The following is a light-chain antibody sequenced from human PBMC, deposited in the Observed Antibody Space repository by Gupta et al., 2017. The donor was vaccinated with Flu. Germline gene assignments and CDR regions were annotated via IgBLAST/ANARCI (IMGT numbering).Light chain of an antibody. V-gene: IGLV3-19*01. CDR3: YSRDNTNNHHVV. CDR1: SLRNAY. CDR2: ANN. Sequence: QTVRITCQGDSLRNAYASWYQQKPGPANVLIIYANNIRPSGIPDRFSCSSSGNTDSSTITGAQAEDEADYDYYSRDNTNNHHVVFGGGTKLTVL. J-gene: IGLJ2*01.